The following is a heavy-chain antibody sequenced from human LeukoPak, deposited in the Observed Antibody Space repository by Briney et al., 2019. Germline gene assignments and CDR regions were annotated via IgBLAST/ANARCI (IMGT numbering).Heavy chain of an antibody. CDR1: GGSLSSYY. D-gene: IGHD6-13*01. CDR2: IYYSGST. CDR3: ARQDSSSSLTAD. V-gene: IGHV4-59*08. Sequence: PSETLSLTCTVSGGSLSSYYWSWIRQPPAKGLEWIGYIYYSGSTNYNPSLKSRVTISVDTSKNQFSLKLSSVTAADTAVYYCARQDSSSSLTADWGQGTLVTVSS. J-gene: IGHJ4*02.